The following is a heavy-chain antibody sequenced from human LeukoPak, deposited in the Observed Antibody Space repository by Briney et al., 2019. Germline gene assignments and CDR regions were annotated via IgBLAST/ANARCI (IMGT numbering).Heavy chain of an antibody. CDR3: ARNTYCTGGSCPDY. CDR1: GYTFTGYY. J-gene: IGHJ4*02. Sequence: ASVKVSFKASGYTFTGYYIHWVRQAPGQGREWMRWINSNSGGTNYAQKFQGRVTMTRDTSISTAYMELSRLRSDDTAVYYCARNTYCTGGSCPDYWGQGTLVTVSS. V-gene: IGHV1-2*02. CDR2: INSNSGGT. D-gene: IGHD2-15*01.